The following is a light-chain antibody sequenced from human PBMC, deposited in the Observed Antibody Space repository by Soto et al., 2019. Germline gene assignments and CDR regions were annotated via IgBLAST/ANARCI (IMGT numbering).Light chain of an antibody. Sequence: EIVLTQSPGTLSLFPGERATLSCRATQSVNSDYLAWYQQKPGQAPRLLIYIASRRATSIPDRFSGSGSGTDFTLTINRLEPEDFAVYYCQQYGTSPWTCGPETKVE. V-gene: IGKV3-20*01. CDR1: QSVNSDY. CDR3: QQYGTSPWT. CDR2: IAS. J-gene: IGKJ1*01.